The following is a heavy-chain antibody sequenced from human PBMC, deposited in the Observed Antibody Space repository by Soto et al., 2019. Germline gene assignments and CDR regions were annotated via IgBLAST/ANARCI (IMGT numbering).Heavy chain of an antibody. J-gene: IGHJ6*02. Sequence: GGSLRLSCAASGFTFSSYWMSWVRQAPGKGLEWVANIKQDGSEKYYVDSVKGRFTISRDNAKNSLYLQMNSLRAEDTAVYYCARDQVVPAAMIGYYYYYGMDVWGQGTTVTVSS. CDR2: IKQDGSEK. V-gene: IGHV3-7*04. CDR1: GFTFSSYW. D-gene: IGHD2-2*01. CDR3: ARDQVVPAAMIGYYYYYGMDV.